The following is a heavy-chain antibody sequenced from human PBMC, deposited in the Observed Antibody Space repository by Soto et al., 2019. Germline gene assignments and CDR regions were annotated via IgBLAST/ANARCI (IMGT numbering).Heavy chain of an antibody. D-gene: IGHD7-27*01. CDR2: IRRKVNSYAT. CDR3: TRGGSNTWRFDP. J-gene: IGHJ5*02. CDR1: GFIFSDSV. V-gene: IGHV3-73*01. Sequence: EVQLVESGGGLVQPGNSLQLSCAASGFIFSDSVIHWVRQAPGKGLEWVGRIRRKVNSYATAYTASVNGRFAISRDDSRDTAYLQMNSLQVEDTALYYGTRGGSNTWRFDPWGQGTLVIVSS.